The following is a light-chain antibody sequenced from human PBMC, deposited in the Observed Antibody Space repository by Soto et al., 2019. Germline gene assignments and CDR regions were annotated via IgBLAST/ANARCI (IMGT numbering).Light chain of an antibody. CDR1: QSVSSN. Sequence: EIVLTQYPGTLSLSPGERSTLSCMASQSVSSNLAWYQQKPGQAPRLLIYGASTRATGIPARFSGSGSGTEFTLTISSLQSEDFAVYYCQQYNNWPPITFGQGGRLEV. J-gene: IGKJ5*01. CDR2: GAS. V-gene: IGKV3D-15*01. CDR3: QQYNNWPPIT.